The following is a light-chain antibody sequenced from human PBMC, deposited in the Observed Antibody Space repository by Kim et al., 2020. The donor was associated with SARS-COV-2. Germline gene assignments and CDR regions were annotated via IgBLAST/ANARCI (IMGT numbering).Light chain of an antibody. V-gene: IGLV2-11*01. CDR2: DVN. CDR3: CSYAGSVV. Sequence: QYALTQPRSVSGSPGQSVTISCTGTSSDVGGYDYVSWYQQYPGKAPKLIIYDVNKRPSGVPDRFSGSKSGNTASLTISGLQTEDEADYYCCSYAGSVVFGGGTQLTGL. J-gene: IGLJ2*01. CDR1: SSDVGGYDY.